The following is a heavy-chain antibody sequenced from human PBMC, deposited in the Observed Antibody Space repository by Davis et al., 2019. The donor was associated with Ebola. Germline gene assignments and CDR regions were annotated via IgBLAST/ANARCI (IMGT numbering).Heavy chain of an antibody. D-gene: IGHD3-3*01. J-gene: IGHJ2*01. CDR3: ARTLPYYDFWSGYYTTSWYFDL. CDR1: GFSLSTSGVG. CDR2: IYWDDDK. Sequence: SGPTLVKPTQTLTLTCTFSGFSLSTSGVGVGWIRQPPGKALEWLALIYWDDDKRYSPSLKTRLTISKDTSKNQVVLTMTNMDPVDTATYYCARTLPYYDFWSGYYTTSWYFDLWGRGTLVTVSS. V-gene: IGHV2-5*02.